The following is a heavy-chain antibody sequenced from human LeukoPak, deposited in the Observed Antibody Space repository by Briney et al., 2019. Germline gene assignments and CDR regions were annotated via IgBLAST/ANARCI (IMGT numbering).Heavy chain of an antibody. CDR2: IWYDGSNK. Sequence: GGSLRLSCAASGFTFSSYGMHWVRKAPGKGLEWVAVIWYDGSNKYYADSVKGRFTISRDNSKNTLYLQMNSLRAEDTAVYYCARDDSGFSFDYWGQGTLVTVSS. D-gene: IGHD4/OR15-4a*01. V-gene: IGHV3-33*01. CDR3: ARDDSGFSFDY. J-gene: IGHJ4*02. CDR1: GFTFSSYG.